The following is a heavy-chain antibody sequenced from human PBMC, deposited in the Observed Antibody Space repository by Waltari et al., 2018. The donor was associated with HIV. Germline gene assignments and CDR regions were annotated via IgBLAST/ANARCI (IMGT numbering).Heavy chain of an antibody. CDR2: INRDGSTI. CDR3: ARGQYYSMDV. CDR1: GFTFSSYW. J-gene: IGHJ6*02. Sequence: EVQLVESGGGLVQPGGSLRLSCSASGFTFSSYWMHWVRQAPGKGLVWVSGINRDGSTIRYADPGKGRFTISRDNAKNTLYLQMNSLRAEDTALYYCARGQYYSMDVWGQGTTVTVSS. D-gene: IGHD3-10*01. V-gene: IGHV3-74*01.